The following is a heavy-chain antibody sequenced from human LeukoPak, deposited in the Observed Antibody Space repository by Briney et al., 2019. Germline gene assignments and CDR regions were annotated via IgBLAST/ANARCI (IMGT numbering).Heavy chain of an antibody. Sequence: PSETLSLTCAVYGGSFSNYYWSWIRQPPGKGLEWIGEINDSGTINYNPSLMSRVTISVDKSKNQFSLELSSVTAADTAVYYCARRWNYGRNYYIDVWGKGATVSVSS. V-gene: IGHV4-34*01. CDR2: INDSGTI. D-gene: IGHD1-7*01. CDR1: GGSFSNYY. CDR3: ARRWNYGRNYYIDV. J-gene: IGHJ6*03.